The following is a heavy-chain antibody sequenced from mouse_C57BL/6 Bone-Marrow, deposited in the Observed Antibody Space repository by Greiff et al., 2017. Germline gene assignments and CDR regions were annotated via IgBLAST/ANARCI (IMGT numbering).Heavy chain of an antibody. Sequence: VQLHQPGAELVKPGASVLVSCTASDYTFTSYWLHWVQQRPGQGLEWIGRIHPSDSDTNYNQKFKGKATLTVDRSSSTSYMQLSSLTSEDSAVYCGEMSSDYDYGGGYRGQG. CDR1: DYTFTSYW. V-gene: IGHV1-74*01. J-gene: IGHJ4*01. CDR3: EMSSDYDYGGGY. D-gene: IGHD2-4*01. CDR2: IHPSDSDT.